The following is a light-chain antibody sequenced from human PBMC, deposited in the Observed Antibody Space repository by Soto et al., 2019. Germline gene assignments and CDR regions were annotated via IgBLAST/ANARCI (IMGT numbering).Light chain of an antibody. Sequence: QSVLTQPASVSGSPGQSITISCTGTSSDVGSYIVVSWYQQHPGKAPRLMIFEVHRRPSGVSDRFSGSKSGNTASLTTSGLQAEDEADYYCCSYGGSSNPYVFGSGTKVTVL. CDR3: CSYGGSSNPYV. V-gene: IGLV2-23*02. J-gene: IGLJ1*01. CDR2: EVH. CDR1: SSDVGSYIV.